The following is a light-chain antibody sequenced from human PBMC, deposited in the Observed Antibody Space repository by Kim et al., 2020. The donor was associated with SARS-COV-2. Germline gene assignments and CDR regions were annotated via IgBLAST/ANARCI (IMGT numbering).Light chain of an antibody. V-gene: IGKV1-9*01. CDR1: QGISNF. J-gene: IGKJ5*01. CDR3: QHRHSYPIT. CDR2: TAS. Sequence: DIQLTQSPSFLSASVGDRVTLTCRASQGISNFLAWYQQKLGKAPKLLIYTASTLQTGVPSRFSGSGSGTEFTLTISSLQPEDFATYYCQHRHSYPITFGQGTRLEIK.